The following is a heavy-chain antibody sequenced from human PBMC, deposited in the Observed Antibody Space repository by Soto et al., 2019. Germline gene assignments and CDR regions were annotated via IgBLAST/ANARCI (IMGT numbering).Heavy chain of an antibody. CDR2: INPNSGVK. J-gene: IGHJ5*02. D-gene: IGHD3-22*01. V-gene: IGHV1-2*02. Sequence: ASVNLSFKASGYTFTVYYMHWVLQAPVQGLEWMGCINPNSGVKNYAQKFQGRVTMTRDTSISTAYMELSRLRSDDTAVYYCARSFRSGVYSMAPRKLNWFAPWGQGTLVTVSS. CDR3: ARSFRSGVYSMAPRKLNWFAP. CDR1: GYTFTVYY.